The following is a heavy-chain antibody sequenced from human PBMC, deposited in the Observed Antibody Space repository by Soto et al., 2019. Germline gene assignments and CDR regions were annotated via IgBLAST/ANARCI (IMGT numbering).Heavy chain of an antibody. CDR3: ERTYGSGDYFLPFEY. V-gene: IGHV1-18*01. D-gene: IGHD3-10*01. Sequence: QGQLLQSGAEVKKPGASVKVYCKASGYMFNTYGITWVRQAPGQGLEWMGWISVYNGNIDYAQKFEGRVTMTIDTSTSTAYMELKSLTSDDTAVYDCERTYGSGDYFLPFEYWGQGTPVSVSS. J-gene: IGHJ4*02. CDR1: GYMFNTYG. CDR2: ISVYNGNI.